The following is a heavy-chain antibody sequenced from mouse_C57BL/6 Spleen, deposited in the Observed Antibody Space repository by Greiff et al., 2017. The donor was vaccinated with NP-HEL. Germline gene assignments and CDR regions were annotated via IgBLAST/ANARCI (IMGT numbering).Heavy chain of an antibody. CDR3: ARDSSGYVSWFAY. D-gene: IGHD3-2*02. CDR2: INPNNGGT. Sequence: VQLQQSGPELVKPGASVKMSCKASGYTFTDYNMHWVKQSHGKSLEWIGYINPNNGGTSYNQKFKGKATLTVNKSSSTAYMELRSLTSEDSAVYYCARDSSGYVSWFAYWGQGTLVTVSA. J-gene: IGHJ3*01. CDR1: GYTFTDYN. V-gene: IGHV1-22*01.